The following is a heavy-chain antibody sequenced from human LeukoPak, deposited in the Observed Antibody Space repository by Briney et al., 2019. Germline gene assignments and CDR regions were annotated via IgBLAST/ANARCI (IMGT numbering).Heavy chain of an antibody. D-gene: IGHD3-22*01. CDR2: ITHRGSI. CDR1: GGSFSGHF. Sequence: PSETLSLTCGVYGGSFSGHFYSRIRQPPGKGLEWIGEITHRGSINYNPSLKSRVAMSVNTSKNHFSLKLSSVTAADTAVYYCARAEPSSFYYESSALFLGHWGQGTLLTVSS. CDR3: ARAEPSSFYYESSALFLGH. J-gene: IGHJ1*01. V-gene: IGHV4-34*10.